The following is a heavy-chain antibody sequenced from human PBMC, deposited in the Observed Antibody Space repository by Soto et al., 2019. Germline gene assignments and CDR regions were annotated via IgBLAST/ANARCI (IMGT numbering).Heavy chain of an antibody. V-gene: IGHV3-30*18. D-gene: IGHD1-26*01. CDR3: AKDGPVGGGYYYGMDV. CDR2: ISYDGSNK. CDR1: GFTFSSYG. Sequence: QVQLVESGGGVVQPGRSLRLSCAASGFTFSSYGMHWVRQAPGKGLEWVAVISYDGSNKYYADSVKGRFTISRDNSKNTLYLQMNSLRAEDTALYYCAKDGPVGGGYYYGMDVWGQGTTVTVSS. J-gene: IGHJ6*02.